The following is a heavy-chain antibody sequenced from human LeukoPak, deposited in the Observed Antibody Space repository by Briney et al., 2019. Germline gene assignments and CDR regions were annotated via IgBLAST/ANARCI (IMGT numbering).Heavy chain of an antibody. V-gene: IGHV1-8*01. D-gene: IGHD1-26*01. Sequence: GASVKVSCKASGYTFTSYDINWVRQATGQGLEWMGWMNPNSGNTGYAQKFQGRVTMTRNTSISTAYMELSSLRSEDTAVYYCAREGIVGAAPYYYYGMDVWGQGTTVTVSS. CDR2: MNPNSGNT. CDR3: AREGIVGAAPYYYYGMDV. J-gene: IGHJ6*02. CDR1: GYTFTSYD.